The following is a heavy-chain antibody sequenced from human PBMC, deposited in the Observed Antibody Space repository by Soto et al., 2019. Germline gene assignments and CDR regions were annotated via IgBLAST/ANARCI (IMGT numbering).Heavy chain of an antibody. J-gene: IGHJ4*02. CDR1: GYTFTSYY. CDR3: AREGSEYYDSSGYPSLDS. V-gene: IGHV1-46*01. CDR2: INPSSGST. D-gene: IGHD3-22*01. Sequence: ASVKVSCKASGYTFTSYYMHWVRQAPGQGLEWMGIINPSSGSTSYAQKFQGRVTMTRDTSTSTVYMELSSLRSEDTAVYYCAREGSEYYDSSGYPSLDSWGQGTLVTVSS.